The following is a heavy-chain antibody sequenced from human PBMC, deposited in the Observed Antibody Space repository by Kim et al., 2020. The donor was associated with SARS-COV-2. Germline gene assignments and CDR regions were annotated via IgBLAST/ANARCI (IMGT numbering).Heavy chain of an antibody. V-gene: IGHV4-34*01. Sequence: SETLSLTCAVYGGSFSGYYWSWIRQPPGKGLEWIGEINHSGSTNYNPSLKSRVTISVDTSKNQFSLKLSSVTAADTAVYYCAILPRSSTAAASDYWGQGT. CDR1: GGSFSGYY. J-gene: IGHJ4*02. D-gene: IGHD6-13*01. CDR2: INHSGST. CDR3: AILPRSSTAAASDY.